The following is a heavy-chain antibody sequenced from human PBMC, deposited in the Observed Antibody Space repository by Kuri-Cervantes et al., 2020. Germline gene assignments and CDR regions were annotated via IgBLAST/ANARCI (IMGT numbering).Heavy chain of an antibody. V-gene: IGHV4-34*01. CDR1: GGSFSGYY. Sequence: GSLRLSCAVYGGSFSGYYWSWIRQPPGKGLEWIGEINHSGSTNYNPSLKSRVTISVDTSKNQFSLKLSSVTAADTAVYYCARDITDYYGSGGFDYWGQGTLVTVSS. D-gene: IGHD3-10*01. CDR2: INHSGST. CDR3: ARDITDYYGSGGFDY. J-gene: IGHJ4*02.